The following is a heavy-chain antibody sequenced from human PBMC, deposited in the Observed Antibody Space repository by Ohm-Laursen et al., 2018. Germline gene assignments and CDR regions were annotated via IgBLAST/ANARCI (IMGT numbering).Heavy chain of an antibody. D-gene: IGHD6-13*01. J-gene: IGHJ4*02. V-gene: IGHV3-43*01. CDR2: VSWDGGST. CDR1: GFTFAEYT. CDR3: SRGSFHYDY. Sequence: SLRLSCAASGFTFAEYTMHWVRQAPGKGLEWVSLVSWDGGSTYYADSVKGRFTISRDNSKNSLYLQMNSLRTEDTALYYCSRGSFHYDYWGQGTLVTVSS.